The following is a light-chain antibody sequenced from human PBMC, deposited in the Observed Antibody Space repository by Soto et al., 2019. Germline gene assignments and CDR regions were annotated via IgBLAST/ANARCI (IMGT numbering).Light chain of an antibody. CDR1: SSSIGAGYD. CDR2: GNT. J-gene: IGLJ1*01. V-gene: IGLV1-40*01. Sequence: QSVLTHPPSVSGAPRQRVTISFTGSSSSIGAGYDGHWYHQLLGAAPKLLVSGNTNRPSGVPDRFSASKSGTSASLAITGLNTEDEAQYYCQSYDSRRTAYVFGTGTKFAGL. CDR3: QSYDSRRTAYV.